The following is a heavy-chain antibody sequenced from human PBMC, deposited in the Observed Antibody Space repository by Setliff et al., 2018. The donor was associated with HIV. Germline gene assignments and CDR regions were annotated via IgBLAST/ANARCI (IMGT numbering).Heavy chain of an antibody. J-gene: IGHJ4*01. D-gene: IGHD1-26*01. CDR1: GFSLNTRGVG. CDR3: AHRNPVGEDFFDY. CDR2: IYWDNDR. Sequence: SGPTLVNPTETLTLTCSFSGFSLNTRGVGMGWIRQPPGKALEWLALIYWDNDRRYTPSLGGRVSITKDTSKNQVFLTLANVDPVDTATYYCAHRNPVGEDFFDYWGQGIVVTVS. V-gene: IGHV2-5*02.